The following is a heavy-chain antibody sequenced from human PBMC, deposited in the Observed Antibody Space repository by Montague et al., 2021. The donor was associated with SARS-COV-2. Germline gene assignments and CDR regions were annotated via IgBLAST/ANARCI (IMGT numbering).Heavy chain of an antibody. CDR2: INHSGNT. J-gene: IGHJ5*02. Sequence: SETLSLTCGVYGGSFSGYHWSWIRQPPGEGLERIGEINHSGNTNYNPSLKSRVTISVDTSKNRLYLTVTSVTAADTAVYYCARMGGEKGIVLFGEYNWFDPWGQGTLVTVSS. CDR1: GGSFSGYH. CDR3: ARMGGEKGIVLFGEYNWFDP. V-gene: IGHV4-34*01. D-gene: IGHD3-10*01.